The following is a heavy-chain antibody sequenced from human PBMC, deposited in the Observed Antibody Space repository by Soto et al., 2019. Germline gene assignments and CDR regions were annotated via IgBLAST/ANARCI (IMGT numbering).Heavy chain of an antibody. Sequence: SVKVSCKASGGTFSSYAISWVRQAPGQGLEWMGGIIPIFGTANYAQKFQGRVTITADESTSTAYIELSSLRTEDTAVYYCAREYYYDSSGYYYVEWFDPWGQGTLVTVSS. CDR1: GGTFSSYA. CDR3: AREYYYDSSGYYYVEWFDP. CDR2: IIPIFGTA. D-gene: IGHD3-22*01. V-gene: IGHV1-69*13. J-gene: IGHJ5*02.